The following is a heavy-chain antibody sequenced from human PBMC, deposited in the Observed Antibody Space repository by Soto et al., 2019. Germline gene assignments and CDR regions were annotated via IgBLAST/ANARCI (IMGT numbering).Heavy chain of an antibody. Sequence: QITLKESGPTLVKPTQTLTLTCTFSGFSLSTNGVGVGWIRQPPGKALEWLALIYWDDSKHYSPSLNSRLTITMDSSRNMVVLTMTIIDTVHIATYQCAKKGCGDYIVGYWGQGTLVTVS. D-gene: IGHD4-17*01. CDR1: GFSLSTNGVG. V-gene: IGHV2-5*02. CDR3: AKKGCGDYIVGY. J-gene: IGHJ4*02. CDR2: IYWDDSK.